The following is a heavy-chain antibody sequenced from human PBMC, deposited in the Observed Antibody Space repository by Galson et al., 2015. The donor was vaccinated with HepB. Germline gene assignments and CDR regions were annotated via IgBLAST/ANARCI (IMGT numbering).Heavy chain of an antibody. Sequence: CAISGDSVSSNSAAWNWIRQSPSRGLEWLGRTYYRSKWYSDYAVSVKSRVTINPDTSKNQFSLQLNSVTPEDTAVYYCARTAPVVASSDSPGDDAFDIWGQGTMVTVSS. D-gene: IGHD6-19*01. J-gene: IGHJ3*02. CDR2: TYYRSKWYS. CDR3: ARTAPVVASSDSPGDDAFDI. CDR1: GDSVSSNSAA. V-gene: IGHV6-1*01.